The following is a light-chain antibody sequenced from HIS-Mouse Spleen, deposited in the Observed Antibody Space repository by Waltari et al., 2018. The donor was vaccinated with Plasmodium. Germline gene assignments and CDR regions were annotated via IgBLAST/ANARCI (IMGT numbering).Light chain of an antibody. CDR2: DVS. CDR1: RIDVGGYNY. Sequence: QSALTQPASVSGSPGQSITISCTGTRIDVGGYNYVSWYQKHPGKAPKLMISDVSNRPAGVSNRFSGSKPGNTASLTISGLQAEDEADYYCSSYTSSSTLEGVFGGGTKLTVL. V-gene: IGLV2-14*03. J-gene: IGLJ2*01. CDR3: SSYTSSSTLEGV.